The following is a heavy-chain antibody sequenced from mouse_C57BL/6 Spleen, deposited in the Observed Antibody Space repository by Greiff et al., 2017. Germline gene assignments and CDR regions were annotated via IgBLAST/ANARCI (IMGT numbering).Heavy chain of an antibody. CDR2: IHPNSGST. CDR1: GYTFTSYW. J-gene: IGHJ3*01. V-gene: IGHV1-64*01. CDR3: AREDYDYDVPAWFAY. Sequence: QVQLQQPGAELVKPGASVKLSCKASGYTFTSYWMHWVKQRPGQGLEWIGMIHPNSGSTNYNEKFKSKATLTVDKSSSTAYMQLSSLTSEDSAVYYGAREDYDYDVPAWFAYWGQGTLVTVSA. D-gene: IGHD2-4*01.